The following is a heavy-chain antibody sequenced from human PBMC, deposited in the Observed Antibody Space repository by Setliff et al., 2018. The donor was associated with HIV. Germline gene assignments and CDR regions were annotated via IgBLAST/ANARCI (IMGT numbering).Heavy chain of an antibody. CDR2: IHHTGHI. CDR3: ARFDVTPMTTRDY. J-gene: IGHJ4*02. CDR1: GASFTDYY. V-gene: IGHV4-34*01. Sequence: SETLSLTCAFYGASFTDYYWNWIRHPPGKGLEWIGEIHHTGHINYNPSFKSRVTMSLDMSTNQFSLKMASMTAADSAVYYCARFDVTPMTTRDYWGQGTQVTVSS. D-gene: IGHD4-17*01.